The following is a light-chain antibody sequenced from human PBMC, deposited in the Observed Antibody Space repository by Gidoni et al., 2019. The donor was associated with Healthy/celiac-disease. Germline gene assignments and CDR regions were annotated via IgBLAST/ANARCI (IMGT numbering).Light chain of an antibody. CDR2: EDR. CDR1: KLGDKY. V-gene: IGLV3-1*01. CDR3: QAWDSSYVL. J-gene: IGLJ2*01. Sequence: SYELTQPPSVSVSPGQTASITCSGDKLGDKYACWYQQKPGQSPVLVIDEDRKRPSGIPERFSGSNSGNTATLTISGTQAMDEADCYCQAWDSSYVLFGGGTKLTVL.